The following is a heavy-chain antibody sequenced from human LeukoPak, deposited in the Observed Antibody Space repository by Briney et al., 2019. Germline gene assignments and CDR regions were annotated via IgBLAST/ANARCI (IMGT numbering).Heavy chain of an antibody. D-gene: IGHD6-13*01. CDR2: INPRGGTT. CDR1: GYTFTSYY. Sequence: ASVKVSCKASGYTFTSYYLHWVRQAPGQGLEWMGIINPRGGTTSFAQKFQGRVTMTRDTSTSTVYMDLSSLRPDGTAVYYCARGIATAGYDYWGQGTLVTVSS. J-gene: IGHJ4*02. V-gene: IGHV1-46*01. CDR3: ARGIATAGYDY.